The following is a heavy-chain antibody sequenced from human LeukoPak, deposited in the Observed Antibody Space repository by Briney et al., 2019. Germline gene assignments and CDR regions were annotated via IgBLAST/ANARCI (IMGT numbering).Heavy chain of an antibody. Sequence: GGSLRLSCAASGFTFSSYEMNWVRQAPGKGLEWVSYISSSGSTIYYADSVKGRFTISRDNAKNSLYLQMNSLRAEDTAVYYCARDEDSYGSRGVDVWGKGTTVTISS. CDR2: ISSSGSTI. V-gene: IGHV3-48*03. J-gene: IGHJ6*04. CDR3: ARDEDSYGSRGVDV. CDR1: GFTFSSYE. D-gene: IGHD5-18*01.